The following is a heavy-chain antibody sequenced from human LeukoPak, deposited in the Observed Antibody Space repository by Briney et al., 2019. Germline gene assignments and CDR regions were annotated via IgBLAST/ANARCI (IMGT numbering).Heavy chain of an antibody. V-gene: IGHV3-74*01. CDR3: ARAPSEIGGYYPEYFRH. D-gene: IGHD3-22*01. Sequence: GGSLGLSCAASGFTFSSYWMHWVRQAPGKGLVWVSRIKSDGRTNYADSVKGRFTISRDNAKNTVSLQMNSLRAEDTGVYFCARAPSEIGGYYPEYFRHWGQGTLVTVSS. J-gene: IGHJ1*01. CDR1: GFTFSSYW. CDR2: IKSDGRT.